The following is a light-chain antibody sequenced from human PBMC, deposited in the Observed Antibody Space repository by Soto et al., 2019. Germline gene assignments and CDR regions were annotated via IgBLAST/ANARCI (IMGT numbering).Light chain of an antibody. CDR3: QSYASSLSGYV. V-gene: IGLV1-40*01. CDR1: SSNIGAGYD. J-gene: IGLJ1*01. Sequence: QSVLTQPPSVSGAPGQRVTISCTGSSSNIGAGYDVHWYQQLPGTAPKLLIYGNSNRPSGVPDRFSGSKSGTSVSLAITGLQAEDEADYYSQSYASSLSGYVFGTGTKVTVL. CDR2: GNS.